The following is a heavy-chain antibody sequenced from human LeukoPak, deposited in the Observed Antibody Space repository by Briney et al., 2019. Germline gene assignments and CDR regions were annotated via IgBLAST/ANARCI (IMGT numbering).Heavy chain of an antibody. Sequence: GGSLRLSCAASGFTFSSYWMSWVRQAPGKGLEWVANIKQDGSEKYYVDSVKGRFTISRDNAKNSLYLQMNSLRAEDTTVYYCARIAAAGTGPWFDPWGQGTLATVSS. CDR3: ARIAAAGTGPWFDP. V-gene: IGHV3-7*01. CDR1: GFTFSSYW. J-gene: IGHJ5*02. CDR2: IKQDGSEK. D-gene: IGHD6-13*01.